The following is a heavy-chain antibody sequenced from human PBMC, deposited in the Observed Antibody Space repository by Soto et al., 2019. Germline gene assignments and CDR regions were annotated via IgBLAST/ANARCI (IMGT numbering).Heavy chain of an antibody. CDR1: GGSFSGYY. CDR3: ARHTYYHVPFMDV. D-gene: IGHD3-10*02. CDR2: INHSGST. J-gene: IGHJ6*02. Sequence: SETLSLTCAVYGGSFSGYYWSWIRQPPGKGLEWIGEINHSGSTNYNPSLKSRVTISVDTSKNQFSLKLSSVTAADTAVYYCARHTYYHVPFMDVWGQGTTVTVSS. V-gene: IGHV4-34*01.